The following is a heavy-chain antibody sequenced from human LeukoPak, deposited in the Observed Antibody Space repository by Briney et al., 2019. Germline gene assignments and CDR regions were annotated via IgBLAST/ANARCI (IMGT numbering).Heavy chain of an antibody. CDR3: AREGLRYFDWGEPYYFGY. Sequence: SVKVSCKASGGTFSSYAISWVRQAPGQGLEWMGGIIPIFGTANYAQKFQGRVTITTDESTSTAYMELSSLRSEDTAVYYCAREGLRYFDWGEPYYFGYWGQGTLVTVSS. J-gene: IGHJ4*02. CDR2: IIPIFGTA. CDR1: GGTFSSYA. V-gene: IGHV1-69*05. D-gene: IGHD3-9*01.